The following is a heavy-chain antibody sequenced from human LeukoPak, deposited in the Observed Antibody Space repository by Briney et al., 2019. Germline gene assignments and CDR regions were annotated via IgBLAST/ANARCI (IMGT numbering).Heavy chain of an antibody. D-gene: IGHD1-26*01. CDR2: IYSGGST. J-gene: IGHJ4*02. Sequence: GGSLRLSCAASGFTFSSYWMHWVRQAPGKGLEWVSVIYSGGSTYYADSVKGRFTISRDNSKNTLYLQMNSLRAEDTAVYYCARDKSGSYAFDYWGQGTLVTVSS. V-gene: IGHV3-66*01. CDR3: ARDKSGSYAFDY. CDR1: GFTFSSYW.